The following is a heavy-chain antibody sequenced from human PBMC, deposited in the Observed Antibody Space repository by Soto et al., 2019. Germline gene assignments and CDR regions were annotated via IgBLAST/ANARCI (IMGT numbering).Heavy chain of an antibody. CDR3: ASDQRWIVQVPLDVEF. V-gene: IGHV1-18*01. J-gene: IGHJ4*02. CDR2: ISAFNGNT. D-gene: IGHD3-22*01. Sequence: QVQLVQSGAEVKKPGASVKVSCKASGYTFRDYGISWVRQAPGQGLEWMGWISAFNGNTNYTKKFQDRVTVTTDTSTNTAYMEPRSLRSDDTAVYYFASDQRWIVQVPLDVEFWGPGTLVNVS. CDR1: GYTFRDYG.